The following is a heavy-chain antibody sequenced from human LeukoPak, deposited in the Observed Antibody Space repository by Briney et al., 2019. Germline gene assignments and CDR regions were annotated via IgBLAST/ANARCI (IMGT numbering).Heavy chain of an antibody. D-gene: IGHD3-10*01. CDR1: GFTFSSYG. CDR3: AKDYYGSGSYYTVDF. V-gene: IGHV3-30*02. CDR2: IWYDGSNK. Sequence: HPGGSLRLSCAASGFTFSSYGMHWVRQAPGKGLEWVAVIWYDGSNKYYADSVKGRFTISRDKSKNTLDLQMNSLRPEDTAVYYCAKDYYGSGSYYTVDFWGQGTLVTVSS. J-gene: IGHJ4*02.